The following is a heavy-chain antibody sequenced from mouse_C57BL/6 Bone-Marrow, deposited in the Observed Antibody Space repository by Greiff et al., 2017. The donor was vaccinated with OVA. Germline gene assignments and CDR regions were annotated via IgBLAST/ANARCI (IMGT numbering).Heavy chain of an antibody. Sequence: EVMLVESGGGLVQPGGSLSLSCAASGFTFTDYYMSWVRQPPGKALEWLGFLRNKANGYTTEYSASVKGRFTISRDNSQSILYLQMDALIAEDSATYYCARPALIFDYWGQGTTLTVSS. CDR2: LRNKANGYTT. CDR1: GFTFTDYY. V-gene: IGHV7-3*01. CDR3: ARPALIFDY. J-gene: IGHJ2*01.